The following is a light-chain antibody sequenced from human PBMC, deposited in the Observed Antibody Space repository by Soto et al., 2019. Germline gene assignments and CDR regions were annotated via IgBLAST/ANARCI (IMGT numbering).Light chain of an antibody. CDR3: QQYNSYSLT. Sequence: DIQMTQSPSTLSASVGDRVTITCRASQSISSWLAWYQQKPGKALKLLIYKASSLESGVPSRFSGSGSGTEFTLTISSLQPDDFATYYCQQYNSYSLTFGQGTKVDIK. J-gene: IGKJ1*01. CDR1: QSISSW. V-gene: IGKV1-5*03. CDR2: KAS.